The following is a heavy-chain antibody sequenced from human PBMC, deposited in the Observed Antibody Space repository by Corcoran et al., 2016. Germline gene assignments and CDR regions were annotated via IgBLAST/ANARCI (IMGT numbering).Heavy chain of an antibody. CDR3: AGEDRAGIVLVPAAIPFDYYYYGMDV. CDR1: GYTFTGYY. CDR2: INPNSGGT. V-gene: IGHV1-2*02. D-gene: IGHD2-2*01. J-gene: IGHJ6*02. Sequence: QVQLVQSGAEVKKPGASVKVSCKASGYTFTGYYMHWVRQAPGQGLEWMGWINPNSGGTNYAQKFQGRVTMTRDTSISTAYMELSRVRLDDTAVYYCAGEDRAGIVLVPAAIPFDYYYYGMDVWGQGTTVTVSS.